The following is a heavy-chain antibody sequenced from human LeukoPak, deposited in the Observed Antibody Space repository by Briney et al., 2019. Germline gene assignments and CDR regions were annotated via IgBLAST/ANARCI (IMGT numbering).Heavy chain of an antibody. V-gene: IGHV3-30*02. CDR3: ARPVGATIH. Sequence: GGSLRLSCAASGFTFTSFGMHWVRQAPGKGLEWVAFIRNDGDVIYYTDSVKGRFTISRDNSKNTVYLQLNSLRAEDTAVYYCARPVGATIHWGQGTLVTVSS. J-gene: IGHJ4*02. CDR1: GFTFTSFG. CDR2: IRNDGDVI. D-gene: IGHD1-26*01.